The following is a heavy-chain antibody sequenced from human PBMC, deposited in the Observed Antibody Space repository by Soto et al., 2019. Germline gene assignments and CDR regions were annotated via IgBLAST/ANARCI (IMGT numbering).Heavy chain of an antibody. CDR3: ARDYCPGGVCYTIFDY. CDR1: GGSISSSNW. CDR2: IYHSGST. V-gene: IGHV4-4*02. D-gene: IGHD2-8*02. J-gene: IGHJ4*02. Sequence: PSETLSLTCAVSGGSISSSNWWSWVRQPPGKGLEWIGEIYHSGSTNYNPSLKSRVTILVDKSKNQFSLKLSSVTAEDMAVYYCARDYCPGGVCYTIFDYWGQGTLVTVSS.